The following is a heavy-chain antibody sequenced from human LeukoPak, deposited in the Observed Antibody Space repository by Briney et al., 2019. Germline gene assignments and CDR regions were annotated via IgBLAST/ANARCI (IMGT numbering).Heavy chain of an antibody. Sequence: GGSLRLSCAASAFTFSNYWMTWVRQAPGKGLKCVANIKKDESEKYYVDSVKGRFTISRDNVKNSLYLQMNSLRAEDTAVYYCAKDFPQLGPSFDYWGQGTLVTVSS. CDR1: AFTFSNYW. J-gene: IGHJ4*02. CDR2: IKKDESEK. CDR3: AKDFPQLGPSFDY. D-gene: IGHD1-1*01. V-gene: IGHV3-7*01.